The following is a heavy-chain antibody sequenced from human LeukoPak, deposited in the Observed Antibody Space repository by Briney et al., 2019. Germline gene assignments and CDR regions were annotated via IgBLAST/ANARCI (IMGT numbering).Heavy chain of an antibody. CDR2: ISAYNGNT. J-gene: IGHJ6*03. CDR3: ARAGRPYSGTGYYYYMDV. Sequence: GASVKVSCKASGYTFIDYYMHWVRQAPGQGLEWMGWISAYNGNTNYAQKLQGRVTMTTDTSTSTAYMELRSLRSDDTAVYYCARAGRPYSGTGYYYYMDVWGKGTTVTVSS. D-gene: IGHD1-1*01. V-gene: IGHV1-18*04. CDR1: GYTFIDYY.